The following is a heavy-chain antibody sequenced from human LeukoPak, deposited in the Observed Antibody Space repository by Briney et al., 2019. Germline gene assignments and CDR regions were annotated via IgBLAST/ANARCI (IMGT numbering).Heavy chain of an antibody. D-gene: IGHD2-8*01. V-gene: IGHV3-23*01. Sequence: GGSLRLSCAASGYIFSGYAMSWVRQAPGKGLEWVSTISGSGGSTYYADSVKGRFTISRDNSKNTVYLQMNSLRAEDTAVYYCSKDQPCSNDVCHGDFDYWGQGTLVTVSS. J-gene: IGHJ4*02. CDR3: SKDQPCSNDVCHGDFDY. CDR1: GYIFSGYA. CDR2: ISGSGGST.